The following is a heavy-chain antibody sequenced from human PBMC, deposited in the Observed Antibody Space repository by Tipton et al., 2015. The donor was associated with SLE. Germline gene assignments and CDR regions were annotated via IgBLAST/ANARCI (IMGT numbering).Heavy chain of an antibody. J-gene: IGHJ2*01. V-gene: IGHV4-30-4*01. CDR1: GGSISSGDYY. Sequence: TLSLTCTVSGGSISSGDYYWSWIRQPPGKGLEWIGYIYYSGSTYYNPSLKSRVTISVDTSKNQFSLKLSSVTAADTAVYYCARDDLLPRGSGSTPFYWYFDLWGRGTLVTVSS. CDR3: ARDDLLPRGSGSTPFYWYFDL. D-gene: IGHD3-10*01. CDR2: IYYSGST.